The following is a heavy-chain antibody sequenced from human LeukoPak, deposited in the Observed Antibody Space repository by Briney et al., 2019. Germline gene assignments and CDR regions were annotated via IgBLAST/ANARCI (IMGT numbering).Heavy chain of an antibody. Sequence: GGSLRLSCAASGFTFSSYAMSWVRQAPGKGLEWVTMVRNDGSDKYYADSVKGRFTISRDNSKNTLYLQMNSLRPEDTAVYYCAKHYYGSGSQKYYFDYWGQGTLVTVSS. CDR2: VRNDGSDK. CDR3: AKHYYGSGSQKYYFDY. V-gene: IGHV3-30*02. CDR1: GFTFSSYA. J-gene: IGHJ4*02. D-gene: IGHD3-10*01.